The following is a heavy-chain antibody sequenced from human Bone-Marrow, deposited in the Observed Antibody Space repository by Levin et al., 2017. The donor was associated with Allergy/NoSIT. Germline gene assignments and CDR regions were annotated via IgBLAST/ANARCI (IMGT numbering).Heavy chain of an antibody. CDR3: ARDGISDAFDI. Sequence: GESLKISCVASEFIFRSYGMHWVRQAPGKGLEWLAIIWFDGSKTYYRDSVKGRFTISRDNAKNVLYLQMNSLRAEDTAVYYCARDGISDAFDIWGQGVLVTVSS. CDR2: IWFDGSKT. V-gene: IGHV3-33*01. J-gene: IGHJ3*02. CDR1: EFIFRSYG. D-gene: IGHD1-1*01.